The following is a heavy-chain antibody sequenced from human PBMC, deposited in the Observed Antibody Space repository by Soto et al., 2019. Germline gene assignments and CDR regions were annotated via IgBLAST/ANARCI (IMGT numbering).Heavy chain of an antibody. V-gene: IGHV3-15*01. D-gene: IGHD2-15*01. Sequence: GGSLRLSCAASGFTFSNAWMSWVRQAPGKGLEWVGRIKSKTDGGTTDYAAPVKGRFTISRDDSKNTLYLQMNSLKTEDTAVYYCTTDCSGGSCYLLPYFDYWGQGTLVTVSS. CDR3: TTDCSGGSCYLLPYFDY. J-gene: IGHJ4*02. CDR2: IKSKTDGGTT. CDR1: GFTFSNAW.